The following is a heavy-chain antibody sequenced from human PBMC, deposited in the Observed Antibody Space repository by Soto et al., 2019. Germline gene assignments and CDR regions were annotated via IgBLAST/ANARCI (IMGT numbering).Heavy chain of an antibody. CDR3: ARSLAVAGKVPY. CDR1: GGTFSSYT. V-gene: IGHV1-69*02. D-gene: IGHD6-19*01. CDR2: IIPILGIA. J-gene: IGHJ4*02. Sequence: SVKVSCKASGGTFSSYTISWVRQAPGQGLEWMGRIIPILGIANYAQKFQGRFTFTADKSTSTAYMELSSLRSEDTAVYYCARSLAVAGKVPYWGQGTLVTVSS.